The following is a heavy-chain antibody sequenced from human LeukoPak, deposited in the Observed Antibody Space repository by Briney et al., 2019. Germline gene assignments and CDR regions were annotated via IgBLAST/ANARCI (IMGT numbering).Heavy chain of an antibody. Sequence: PGGSLRLSCVASGFTFSTSWVTWVRQAPGTGLEWVANIDKHGNGKYYVDSVKGRFAISRDYASNSVILQMDSLRAEDTSVYYCARDAGWGYYDLWGQGTPVTVSS. D-gene: IGHD1-26*01. V-gene: IGHV3-7*01. J-gene: IGHJ4*02. CDR3: ARDAGWGYYDL. CDR1: GFTFSTSW. CDR2: IDKHGNGK.